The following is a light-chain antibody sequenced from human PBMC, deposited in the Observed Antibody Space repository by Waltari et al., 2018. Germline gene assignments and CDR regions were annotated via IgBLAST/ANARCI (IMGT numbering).Light chain of an antibody. Sequence: QSALTQPASVSGSPGQSITISCTGTSSAVGGYNYVSWYQQHPGKAPQVMIYDVSNRPSGVSNRFSGSKSGNTASLTISGLQAEDEAEYYCSSHTSNSVVVFGGGTKLTVL. V-gene: IGLV2-14*03. J-gene: IGLJ2*01. CDR1: SSAVGGYNY. CDR3: SSHTSNSVVV. CDR2: DVS.